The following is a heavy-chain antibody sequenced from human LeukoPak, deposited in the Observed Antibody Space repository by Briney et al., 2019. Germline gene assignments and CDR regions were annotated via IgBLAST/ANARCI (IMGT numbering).Heavy chain of an antibody. CDR3: ARGRGLQVGSRWHPDTHHDY. J-gene: IGHJ4*02. D-gene: IGHD3-10*01. Sequence: SETLSLTCAVSGFSISNGFFWGWIRRPPGKGLEWIGTIHYPESTYYNPSLNSRLTISLDASKNHFSLKLSSVTAADTAQYYCARGRGLQVGSRWHPDTHHDYWGQGILVTVSS. V-gene: IGHV4-38-2*01. CDR2: IHYPEST. CDR1: GFSISNGFF.